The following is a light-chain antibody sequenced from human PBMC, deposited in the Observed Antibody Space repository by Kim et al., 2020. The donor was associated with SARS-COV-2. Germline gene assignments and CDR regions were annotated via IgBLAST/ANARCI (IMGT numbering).Light chain of an antibody. J-gene: IGKJ2*01. CDR3: QQSYNIPYT. CDR2: AAS. CDR1: QNIGTY. Sequence: GDRVTITCRASQNIGTYLNWYQATPGKAPTFLTSAASSLQSVVPSRFSGSGSGTDFTLTISSLQPEDSGTYYCQQSYNIPYTFGQGTKLEI. V-gene: IGKV1-39*01.